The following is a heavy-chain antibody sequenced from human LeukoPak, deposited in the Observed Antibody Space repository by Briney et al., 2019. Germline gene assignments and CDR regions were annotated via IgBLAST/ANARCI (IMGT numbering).Heavy chain of an antibody. Sequence: GGSLRLSCVVSASTFSNYWMHWVRQAPGKGLVWVSRINPDGSRTNYADSVAGRFTISRDNAKNTLYLQMNSLRAEDTAVYYCARVSVVGYNLDYWGQGTLVTVSS. CDR2: INPDGSRT. J-gene: IGHJ4*02. V-gene: IGHV3-74*01. CDR3: ARVSVVGYNLDY. D-gene: IGHD5-24*01. CDR1: ASTFSNYW.